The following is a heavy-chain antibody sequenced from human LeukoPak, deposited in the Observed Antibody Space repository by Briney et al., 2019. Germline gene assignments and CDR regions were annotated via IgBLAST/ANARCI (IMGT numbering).Heavy chain of an antibody. CDR2: MNPNSGNT. V-gene: IGHV1-8*01. CDR3: ARRVVRGSNWFDP. CDR1: GYTFTSYD. Sequence: ASVKVSCKASGYTFTSYDINWVRQATGQGLEWMGWMNPNSGNTGYAQKFQGRVTMTRNTSISTAYMELRSLRSDDTAVYYCARRVVRGSNWFDPWGQGTLVTVSS. D-gene: IGHD3-10*01. J-gene: IGHJ5*02.